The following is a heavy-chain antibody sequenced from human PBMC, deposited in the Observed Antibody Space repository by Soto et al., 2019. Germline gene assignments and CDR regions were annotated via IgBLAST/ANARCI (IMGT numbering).Heavy chain of an antibody. J-gene: IGHJ1*01. V-gene: IGHV4-31*03. CDR2: IYYSGST. D-gene: IGHD2-15*01. CDR3: ARDGGYCSGGSCHPGYFQH. CDR1: GGSISSGGYY. Sequence: SETLSLTCTVSGGSISSGGYYWSWIRQHPGKGLEWIGYIYYSGSTYYNPSLKSRVTISVDTSKNQFSLKLSSVTAADTAVYYCARDGGYCSGGSCHPGYFQHWGQGTLVTVSS.